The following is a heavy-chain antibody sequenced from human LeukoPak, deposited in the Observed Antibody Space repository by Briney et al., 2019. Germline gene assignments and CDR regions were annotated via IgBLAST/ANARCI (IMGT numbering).Heavy chain of an antibody. CDR3: ARGYVWGSYRPYYFDY. CDR1: GYTFTSYG. D-gene: IGHD3-16*02. J-gene: IGHJ4*02. CDR2: ISAYNGNT. V-gene: IGHV1-18*01. Sequence: ASVKVSCKASGYTFTSYGISWVRQAPGQGLEWMGWISAYNGNTNYAQRLQGRVTMTTDTSTSTAYMELRSLRSDDTAVYYCARGYVWGSYRPYYFDYWGQGTLVTVSS.